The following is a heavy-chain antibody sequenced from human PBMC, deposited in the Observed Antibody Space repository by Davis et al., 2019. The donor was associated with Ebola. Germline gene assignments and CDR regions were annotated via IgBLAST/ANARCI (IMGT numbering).Heavy chain of an antibody. Sequence: PGGSLRLSCEASGYTFSVYWIGWVRQMPGKGLEYMGIIYPGDTETKYSPSFRGQVTISADKSIHTAYLQWSSLKASDTARYYCARLYADYADDESFDIWGHGTMVTVSS. CDR1: GYTFSVYW. D-gene: IGHD4-17*01. CDR3: ARLYADYADDESFDI. J-gene: IGHJ3*02. V-gene: IGHV5-51*01. CDR2: IYPGDTET.